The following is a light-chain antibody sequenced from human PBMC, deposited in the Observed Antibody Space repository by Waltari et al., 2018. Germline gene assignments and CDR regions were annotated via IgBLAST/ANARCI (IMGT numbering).Light chain of an antibody. J-gene: IGLJ1*01. CDR3: QTYDSSLRTYV. CDR2: GHT. CDR1: SSNIGAVYD. V-gene: IGLV1-40*01. Sequence: QSVLTQPPSVSGAPGQRVSISCTGSSSNIGAVYDVPWYQQLPGRAPKLLIYGHTYRPSGVPDRFSASKSGTSASLSIAGLQADDEAHYYCQTYDSSLRTYVFGSGTRVSVL.